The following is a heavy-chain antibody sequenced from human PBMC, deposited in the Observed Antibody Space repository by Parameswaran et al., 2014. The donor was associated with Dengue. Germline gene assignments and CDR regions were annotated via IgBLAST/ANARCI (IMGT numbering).Heavy chain of an antibody. J-gene: IGHJ6*02. V-gene: IGHV5-51*01. D-gene: IGHD5-18*01. Sequence: VRQMPGKGLEWMGIIYPGDSDTRYSPSFQGQVTISADKSISTAYLQWSSLKASDTAMYYCARLRTAMVYYYYYGMDVWGQGTTVTVSS. CDR2: IYPGDSDT. CDR3: ARLRTAMVYYYYYGMDV.